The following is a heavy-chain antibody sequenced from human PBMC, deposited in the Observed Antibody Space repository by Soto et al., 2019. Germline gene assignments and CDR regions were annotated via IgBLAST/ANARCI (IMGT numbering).Heavy chain of an antibody. Sequence: QLQLQESGPGLVKPSETLSLTCNVSGGSISTSNYYWAWVRQAPGKGLEWIANIYYRGDTYYHPSLRTRLTVSVDTAKNLFSLRLTSLTAADSAMYFCASLKVPGNFDYWGQGTLVTVSS. J-gene: IGHJ4*02. D-gene: IGHD6-13*01. CDR2: IYYRGDT. CDR1: GGSISTSNYY. CDR3: ASLKVPGNFDY. V-gene: IGHV4-39*01.